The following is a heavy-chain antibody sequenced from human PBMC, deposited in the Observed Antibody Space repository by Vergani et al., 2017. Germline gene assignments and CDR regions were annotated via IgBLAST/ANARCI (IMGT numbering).Heavy chain of an antibody. CDR2: IYYSGST. J-gene: IGHJ4*02. CDR3: ARGRPPGIAVAGNPVGETNFDY. V-gene: IGHV4-31*03. Sequence: QVQLQESGPGLVKPSQTLSLTCTVSGGSISSGGYYWSWIRQHPGKGLEWIGYIYYSGSTYYNPSLKSRVTISVDTSKNQFSLKLSSVTAADTAVYYCARGRPPGIAVAGNPVGETNFDYWGQGTLVTVSS. CDR1: GGSISSGGYY. D-gene: IGHD6-19*01.